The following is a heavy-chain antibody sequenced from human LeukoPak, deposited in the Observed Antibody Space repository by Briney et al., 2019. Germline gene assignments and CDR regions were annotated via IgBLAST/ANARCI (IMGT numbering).Heavy chain of an antibody. D-gene: IGHD5-12*01. CDR2: INHSGST. CDR1: GGSFSGYY. Sequence: PSETLSLTCAVYGGSFSGYYWNWIRQPPGKGLEWIGEINHSGSTNYNPSLKSRVTISLDTSNNRFSLKVTSVTAADTAVYYCARGTDMTPISGYYSFVYWGQGTLVSVSS. V-gene: IGHV4-34*01. CDR3: ARGTDMTPISGYYSFVY. J-gene: IGHJ4*02.